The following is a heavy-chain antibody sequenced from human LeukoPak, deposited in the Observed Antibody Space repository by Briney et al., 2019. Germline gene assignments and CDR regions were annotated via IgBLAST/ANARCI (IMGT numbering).Heavy chain of an antibody. J-gene: IGHJ4*02. D-gene: IGHD2-2*01. CDR3: ARDLVYCRSTNCPALRC. CDR1: EFTVSINS. Sequence: GGSLRLSCTVSEFTVSINSMSWVRQAPGKGLEWVSFIYSGGNTHNSDSVKGRFTISRDNSKNTLYLQMNTLRAEDTAVYYCARDLVYCRSTNCPALRCWGQGTLVTVSS. CDR2: IYSGGNT. V-gene: IGHV3-53*01.